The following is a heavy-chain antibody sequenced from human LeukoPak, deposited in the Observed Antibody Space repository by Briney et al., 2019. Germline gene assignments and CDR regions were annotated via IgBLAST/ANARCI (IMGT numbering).Heavy chain of an antibody. CDR3: ARGGYSGSYYRFD. D-gene: IGHD1-26*01. CDR1: GFIFTNYW. J-gene: IGHJ4*02. Sequence: GGSLRLSCVSSGFIFTNYWMHWVRQVPGKGPVWVGSIDKEGSAAFYAESVKGRFTISRDNVKSTVYLQMNSLTAEDTAVYHCARGGYSGSYYRFDWGQGTLVTVSS. CDR2: IDKEGSAA. V-gene: IGHV3-74*01.